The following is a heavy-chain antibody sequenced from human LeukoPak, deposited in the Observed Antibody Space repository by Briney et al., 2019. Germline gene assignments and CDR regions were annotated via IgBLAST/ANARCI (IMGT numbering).Heavy chain of an antibody. CDR3: ARDRVGGWSHFDY. J-gene: IGHJ4*02. V-gene: IGHV4-39*07. D-gene: IGHD6-19*01. CDR2: IYYSGST. Sequence: PSETLSLTCTVSGGSISSSSYYWGWIRQPPGKGLEWIGSIYYSGSTYYNPSLKSRVTISVDTSKNQFSLKLSSVTAADTAVYYCARDRVGGWSHFDYWGQGTLVTVSS. CDR1: GGSISSSSYY.